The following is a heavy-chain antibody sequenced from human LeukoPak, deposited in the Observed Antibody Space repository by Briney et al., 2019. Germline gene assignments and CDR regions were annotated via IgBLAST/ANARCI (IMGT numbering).Heavy chain of an antibody. Sequence: GGSLRLSCAAPGFTFDDYGMSWVRQAPGKGLEWVAVISYDGSNKYYADSVKGRFTISRDNSKNTLYLQMNSLRAEDTAVYYCARAHSSGWYAFDYWGQGTLVTVSS. V-gene: IGHV3-30*03. CDR2: ISYDGSNK. CDR3: ARAHSSGWYAFDY. J-gene: IGHJ4*02. CDR1: GFTFDDYG. D-gene: IGHD6-19*01.